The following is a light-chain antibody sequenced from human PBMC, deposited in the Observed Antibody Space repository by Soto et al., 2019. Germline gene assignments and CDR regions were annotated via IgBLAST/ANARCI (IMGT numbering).Light chain of an antibody. CDR1: SSDVGGYNY. CDR3: SSYTSSSTLPQNV. V-gene: IGLV2-14*01. CDR2: DVS. Sequence: QSALTQPASVSGSPGQSITISCTGTSSDVGGYNYVSWYQQHPGKAPKLMIYDVSNRPSGVSNRFSGSKSGNTASLTISGLQAEDEADYYCSSYTSSSTLPQNVFGTGTQLTVL. J-gene: IGLJ1*01.